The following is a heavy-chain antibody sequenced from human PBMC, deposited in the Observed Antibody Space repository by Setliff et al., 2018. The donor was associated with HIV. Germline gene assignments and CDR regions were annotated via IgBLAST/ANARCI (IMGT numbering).Heavy chain of an antibody. CDR3: ARVVSRREDRGTWMKLWLAPYYMDV. CDR1: GGSITNKY. Sequence: PPETLSLTCAVSGGSITNKYWSWIRQPPGKGLEWLGYVSSSGTTNYTPSLESRLTISVDTSKNQVSLRLSSLTAADTAVYFCARVVSRREDRGTWMKLWLAPYYMDVWGKGTTVTVSS. J-gene: IGHJ6*03. D-gene: IGHD3-10*01. CDR2: VSSSGTT. V-gene: IGHV4-59*01.